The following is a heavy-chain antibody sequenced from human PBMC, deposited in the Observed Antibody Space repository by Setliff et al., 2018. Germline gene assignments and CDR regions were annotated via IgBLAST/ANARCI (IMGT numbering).Heavy chain of an antibody. V-gene: IGHV4-34*01. CDR1: GGSFSGYY. D-gene: IGHD6-19*01. CDR2: INHSGST. Sequence: TLSLTCAVYGGSFSGYYWSWIRQPPGKGLEWIGEINHSGSTNYNPSLKTRVTISVDTSKNQLSLKLTSVTAADTAVYYCARGPNSNDWYVNYWGQGTPVTVSS. J-gene: IGHJ4*02. CDR3: ARGPNSNDWYVNY.